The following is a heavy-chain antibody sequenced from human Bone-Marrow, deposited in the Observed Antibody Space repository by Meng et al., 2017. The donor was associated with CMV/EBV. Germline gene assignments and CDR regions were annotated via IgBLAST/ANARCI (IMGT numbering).Heavy chain of an antibody. V-gene: IGHV3-30*03. J-gene: IGHJ3*02. CDR2: ISYDGSNK. Sequence: GGSLRLSCAASGFTFSSYSMNWVRQAPGKGLEWVAVISYDGSNKYYADSVKGRFTISRDNSKNTLYLQMNSLRAEDTAVYYCARGWEYYDFWSGYYTPPQMLFDIWGQGTMVTVSS. CDR3: ARGWEYYDFWSGYYTPPQMLFDI. CDR1: GFTFSSYS. D-gene: IGHD3-3*01.